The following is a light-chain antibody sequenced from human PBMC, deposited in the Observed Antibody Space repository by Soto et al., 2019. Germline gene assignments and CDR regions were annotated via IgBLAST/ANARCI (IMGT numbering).Light chain of an antibody. Sequence: EIVLTQSPGTLSLSPGERATLSCRASQSVSSSYLAWYQQKPGQAPRLLIYGASSRATGIPDRFSGSGSGTDFTLTISSLQPEDFGTYYCQQANSFPLTFGGGTKVEIK. J-gene: IGKJ4*01. CDR3: QQANSFPLT. CDR2: GAS. V-gene: IGKV3-20*01. CDR1: QSVSSSY.